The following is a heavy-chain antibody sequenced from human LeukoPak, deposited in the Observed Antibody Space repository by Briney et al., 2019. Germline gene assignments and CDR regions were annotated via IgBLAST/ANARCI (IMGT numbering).Heavy chain of an antibody. Sequence: GGSLRLSCAASGFTFSSYCMNWVRQAPGKGREWVSSISRSSSYIYYADSVKGRFTISRDNAKNSLYLQMNSLRAEDTAVYYCARGPLLEWLNTFDYWGQGTLVTVSS. J-gene: IGHJ4*02. V-gene: IGHV3-21*01. CDR1: GFTFSSYC. D-gene: IGHD3-3*01. CDR2: ISRSSSYI. CDR3: ARGPLLEWLNTFDY.